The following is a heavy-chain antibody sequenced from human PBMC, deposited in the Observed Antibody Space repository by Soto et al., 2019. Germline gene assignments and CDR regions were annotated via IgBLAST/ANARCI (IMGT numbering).Heavy chain of an antibody. D-gene: IGHD4-4*01. CDR3: TRGLGDYSNYERYYYYGMDV. CDR1: GFTFGDYA. CDR2: TRSKAYGGTT. Sequence: GGSLRLSCTASGFTFGDYAMSWFRQAPGKGLEWVGFTRSKAYGGTTEYAASVKGRFTISRDDSKSIAYLQMNSLKTEDTAVYYCTRGLGDYSNYERYYYYGMDVWGQGTTVTVSS. J-gene: IGHJ6*02. V-gene: IGHV3-49*03.